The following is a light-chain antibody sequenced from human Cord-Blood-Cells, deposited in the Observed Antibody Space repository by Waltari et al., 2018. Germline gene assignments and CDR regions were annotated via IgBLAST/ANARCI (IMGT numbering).Light chain of an antibody. V-gene: IGLV2-11*01. CDR3: CSYAGSYTFV. CDR2: DVS. J-gene: IGLJ2*01. Sequence: QSALTQPRSVSGSPGQSVTISCTGTSSDVGGYNYVSWYQQHPGKAPKLMIYDVSKRPSGVPGRVSGSKSGNTASLTISGLQAEDEADYYCCSYAGSYTFVFGGGTKLTVL. CDR1: SSDVGGYNY.